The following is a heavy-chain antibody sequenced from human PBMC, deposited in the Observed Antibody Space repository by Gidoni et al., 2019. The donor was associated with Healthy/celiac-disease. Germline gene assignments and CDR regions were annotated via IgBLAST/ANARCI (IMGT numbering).Heavy chain of an antibody. Sequence: EVQLVESGGGLVQPGGSLRLSCAASGFTFSSYAMSWVRQAPGKGLGWVSSISGRGGSTYYADSVKGRFTISRDNSKNTLYLQMNSLRAEDTAVYYCAKVRRDYGDVDYWGQGTLVTVSS. CDR3: AKVRRDYGDVDY. D-gene: IGHD4-17*01. J-gene: IGHJ4*02. CDR2: ISGRGGST. V-gene: IGHV3-23*04. CDR1: GFTFSSYA.